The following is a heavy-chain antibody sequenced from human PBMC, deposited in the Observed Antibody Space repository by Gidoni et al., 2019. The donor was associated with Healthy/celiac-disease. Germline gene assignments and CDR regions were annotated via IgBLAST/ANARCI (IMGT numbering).Heavy chain of an antibody. Sequence: QVQLVQSGAEVKKPGASVKVSCKASGYTFTSYAMHWVRQAPGQRLEWMGWINAGNGNTKYSQKFQGRVTITRDTSASTAYMELSSLRSEDTAVYYCARDLRVGATPVYYFDYWGQGTLVTVSS. V-gene: IGHV1-3*01. D-gene: IGHD1-26*01. CDR1: GYTFTSYA. J-gene: IGHJ4*02. CDR3: ARDLRVGATPVYYFDY. CDR2: INAGNGNT.